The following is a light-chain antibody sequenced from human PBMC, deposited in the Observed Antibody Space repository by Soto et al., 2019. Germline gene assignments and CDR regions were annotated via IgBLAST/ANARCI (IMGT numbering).Light chain of an antibody. CDR1: QGISSY. CDR3: QQLNSYPRT. CDR2: AAS. Sequence: IQLTQSPSSLSASAGDRVTITCRASQGISSYLAWYQQKPGKAPKLLIYAASTLQSGVPSRFSGSGSGTDFTLTISSLQPEAFATYYCQQLNSYPRTFGPGTKVDIK. V-gene: IGKV1-9*01. J-gene: IGKJ3*01.